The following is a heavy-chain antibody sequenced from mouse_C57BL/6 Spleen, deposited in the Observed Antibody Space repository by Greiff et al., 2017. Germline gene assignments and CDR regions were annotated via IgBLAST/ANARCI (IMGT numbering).Heavy chain of an antibody. D-gene: IGHD2-3*01. Sequence: EVQLVESGGGLVQPGGSLSLSCAASGFTFTDYYMSWVRQPPGKALEWLGFIRNKANGYTTEYSASVKGRFTISRDNSQSILYLQMNALRAEDSATYYCARYIRGYSFDYWGQGTTLTVSS. V-gene: IGHV7-3*01. J-gene: IGHJ2*01. CDR2: IRNKANGYTT. CDR3: ARYIRGYSFDY. CDR1: GFTFTDYY.